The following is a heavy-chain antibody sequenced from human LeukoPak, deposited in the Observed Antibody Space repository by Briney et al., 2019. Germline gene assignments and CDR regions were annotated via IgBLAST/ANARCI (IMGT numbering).Heavy chain of an antibody. D-gene: IGHD3-22*01. CDR2: IKHNGGNK. Sequence: ASVRVSCTASGYTFTTYDINWVRQAPGQGLEWMGWIKHNGGNKYYAQTLKGRVAITRYSSISIAYMLLSSLGSEDTAVYYCASGLGDYYDTGDFYYAVPAHWGQGTLVTVSS. V-gene: IGHV1-8*01. CDR3: ASGLGDYYDTGDFYYAVPAH. J-gene: IGHJ4*02. CDR1: GYTFTTYD.